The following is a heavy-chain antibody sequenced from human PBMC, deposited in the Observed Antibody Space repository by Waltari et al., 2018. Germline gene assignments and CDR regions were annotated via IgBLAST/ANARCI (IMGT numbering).Heavy chain of an antibody. D-gene: IGHD3-16*01. CDR3: ARDRGGAFDP. CDR1: GLTASSNY. CDR2: LYVSGST. Sequence: EVQLVESGGGLIQPGRTLRLSCAASGLTASSNYMTWVRQAPGKGLEWVSHLYVSGSTYYADSVKGRFTISRDSSKNTVYLQMNSLKGDDTAIYYCARDRGGAFDPWGQGTLVTVSS. V-gene: IGHV3-53*01. J-gene: IGHJ5*02.